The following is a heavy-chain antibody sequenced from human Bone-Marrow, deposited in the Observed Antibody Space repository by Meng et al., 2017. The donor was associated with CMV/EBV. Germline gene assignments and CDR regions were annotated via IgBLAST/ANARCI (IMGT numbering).Heavy chain of an antibody. J-gene: IGHJ4*02. D-gene: IGHD5-24*01. CDR2: IKSKTDGGTT. CDR3: AREGLEMATMLTV. Sequence: GGSLRLSCAASGFTFSNAWMSWVRQAPGKGLEWVGRIKSKTDGGTTDYAAPVKGRFTISRDDSKNTLYLQMNSLRAEDTAVYYCAREGLEMATMLTVWGQGTLVTVSS. CDR1: GFTFSNAW. V-gene: IGHV3-15*01.